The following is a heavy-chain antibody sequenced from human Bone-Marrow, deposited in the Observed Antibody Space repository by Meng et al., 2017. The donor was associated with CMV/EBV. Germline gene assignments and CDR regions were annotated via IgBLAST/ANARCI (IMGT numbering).Heavy chain of an antibody. CDR1: GYTFSDYS. Sequence: ASVKVSCKASGYTFSDYSLHWVRQAPGQGLEWMGWINPKSGVTNYAQRFQDRVTMTTDTSIRTVYMDLSRLTSDDTAIFYCARDLGVGAAGYWGQGTLVTVSS. CDR2: INPKSGVT. V-gene: IGHV1-2*02. J-gene: IGHJ4*01. CDR3: ARDLGVGAAGY. D-gene: IGHD3-3*01.